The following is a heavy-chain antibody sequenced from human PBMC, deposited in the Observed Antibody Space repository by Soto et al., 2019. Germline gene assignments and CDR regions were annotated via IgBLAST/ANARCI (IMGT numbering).Heavy chain of an antibody. CDR2: SNPSGTTT. CDR1: GYTFTSYY. J-gene: IGHJ6*02. D-gene: IGHD2-2*01. V-gene: IGHV1-46*03. Sequence: QVQLVQSGAEVKKPGASVKVSCKASGYTFTSYYMHWVRQAPGQGLEWMGISNPSGTTTDYAQKFQGRVTMTRDTSTRTYYMELRSLRSEDTAVYSCASPQIASHYYYGMDVWGHGTTVTVSS. CDR3: ASPQIASHYYYGMDV.